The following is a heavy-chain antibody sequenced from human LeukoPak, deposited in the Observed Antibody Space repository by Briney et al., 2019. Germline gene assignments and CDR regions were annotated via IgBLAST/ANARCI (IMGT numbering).Heavy chain of an antibody. D-gene: IGHD2-2*01. CDR1: GFTFSGSA. CDR3: TSLYCSSTSCSGY. V-gene: IGHV3-73*01. J-gene: IGHJ4*02. CDR2: IRSKANSYAA. Sequence: GGSLRLSCAAPGFTFSGSAMHWVRQASGKGLEWVGRIRSKANSYAAAYAASVKGRFTISRDDSKNTAYLQMNSLKTEDTAVYYCTSLYCSSTSCSGYWGQGTLVTVSS.